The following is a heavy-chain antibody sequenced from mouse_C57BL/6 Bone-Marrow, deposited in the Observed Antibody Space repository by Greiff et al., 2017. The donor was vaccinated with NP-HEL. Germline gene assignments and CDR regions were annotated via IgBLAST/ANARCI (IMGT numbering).Heavy chain of an antibody. CDR3: ASHDLDY. Sequence: QVQLQQPGAELVRPGSSVKLSCKASGYTFTSYWMHWVKQRPIQGLEWIGNIDPSDSETHYNQQFKGKATLTVDTSSSTAYMQLSSLTSEDSAIYYCASHDLDYWGQGTTLTVSS. V-gene: IGHV1-52*01. CDR2: IDPSDSET. CDR1: GYTFTSYW. J-gene: IGHJ2*01.